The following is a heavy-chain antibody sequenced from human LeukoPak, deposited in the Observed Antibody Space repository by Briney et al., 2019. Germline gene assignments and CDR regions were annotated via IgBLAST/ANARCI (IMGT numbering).Heavy chain of an antibody. CDR3: ARAGYYYDSSGYYLFDC. CDR1: GGSISNYY. D-gene: IGHD3-22*01. Sequence: SETLSLTCTVSGGSISNYYWSWIRQPPGKGLEWIGYIYYSGSTSYNPSLKSRVAISVDTSRNQFSLKLSSVTAADTAVYYCARAGYYYDSSGYYLFDCWGQGTLVTVSS. V-gene: IGHV4-59*01. J-gene: IGHJ4*02. CDR2: IYYSGST.